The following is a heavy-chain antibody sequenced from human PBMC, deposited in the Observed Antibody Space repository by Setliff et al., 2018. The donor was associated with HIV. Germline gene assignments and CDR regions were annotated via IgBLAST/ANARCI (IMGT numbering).Heavy chain of an antibody. J-gene: IGHJ4*02. Sequence: GGSLRLSCAASGFTFDDYALTWVRQAPGKGLEWVGFVRSKPNGGTTDYAASVKGRFTISRDDAKTIAYLHMNSLTTDNTDVYFCTRDRRGSNSWSGHNGGFDYWGQGTLVTGSS. CDR3: TRDRRGSNSWSGHNGGFDY. CDR1: GFTFDDYA. V-gene: IGHV3-49*04. D-gene: IGHD3-3*01. CDR2: VRSKPNGGTT.